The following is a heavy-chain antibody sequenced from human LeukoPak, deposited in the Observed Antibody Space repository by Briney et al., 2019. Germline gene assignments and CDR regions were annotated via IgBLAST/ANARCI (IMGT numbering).Heavy chain of an antibody. CDR3: AKGNMVRGVPFDY. CDR2: ISGSGGNT. D-gene: IGHD3-10*01. Sequence: GGSLRLSCAASGLTFSNHAMSWVRQAPGKGLEWVSGISGSGGNTYYADSVKGRFTISRDNSKNMLYLQMNGLRAEDTAVYYCAKGNMVRGVPFDYWGQGTLVTVSS. CDR1: GLTFSNHA. J-gene: IGHJ4*02. V-gene: IGHV3-23*01.